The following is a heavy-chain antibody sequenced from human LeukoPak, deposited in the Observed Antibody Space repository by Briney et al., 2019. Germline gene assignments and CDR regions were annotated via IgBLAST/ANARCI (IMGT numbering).Heavy chain of an antibody. V-gene: IGHV4-61*02. D-gene: IGHD3-10*01. CDR1: GGSISSSNYY. J-gene: IGHJ5*02. CDR3: ARQKWITMVRGVINWFDP. CDR2: IYTSGST. Sequence: SETLSLTCSVSGGSISSSNYYWSWIRQPAGKGLEWIGRIYTSGSTNYNPSLKSRVTISVDTSKSQLFLKLSSVTAADTAVYYCARQKWITMVRGVINWFDPWGQGTLVTVSS.